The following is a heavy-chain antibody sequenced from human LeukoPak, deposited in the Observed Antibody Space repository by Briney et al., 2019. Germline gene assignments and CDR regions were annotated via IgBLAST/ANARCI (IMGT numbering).Heavy chain of an antibody. V-gene: IGHV1-2*02. J-gene: IGHJ4*02. CDR3: ARGEPRSYSGSGSIFSRFEY. CDR2: INPNSGGT. D-gene: IGHD3-10*01. CDR1: EYTFTGYY. Sequence: ASVKVSCKASEYTFTGYYMHWARQAPGQGLEWMGWINPNSGGTNYAEKFQDRVTMTRDTSISTVYMELSRLRYDDTAVYYCARGEPRSYSGSGSIFSRFEYWGQGTLVTVSS.